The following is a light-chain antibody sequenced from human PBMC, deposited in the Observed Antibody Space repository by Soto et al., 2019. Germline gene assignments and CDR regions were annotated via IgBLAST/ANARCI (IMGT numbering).Light chain of an antibody. V-gene: IGKV3D-20*02. CDR1: QSISSSY. J-gene: IGKJ5*01. CDR2: DAS. CDR3: QQHSNWPIT. Sequence: EIVLTQSPGTLSLSPGERATLSCRASQSISSSYLAWYQQKPGQAPRLLIYDASSRATGIPDRFSGSGSGTDFTLTISRLEPEDFALYYCQQHSNWPITFGQGTRLEIK.